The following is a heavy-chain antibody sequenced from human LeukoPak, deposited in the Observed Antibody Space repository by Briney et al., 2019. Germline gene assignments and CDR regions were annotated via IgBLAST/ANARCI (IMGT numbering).Heavy chain of an antibody. CDR2: IYYSGST. V-gene: IGHV4-39*07. D-gene: IGHD5-12*01. CDR1: GGSISSSSYY. Sequence: SETLSLTCTVSGGSISSSSYYWGWIRQPPGKGLEWIGSIYYSGSTYNNPSLKSRVAISVDTSKNQFSLKLSSVTAADTAVYYCARGGYYNWFDPWGQGTLVTVSS. J-gene: IGHJ5*02. CDR3: ARGGYYNWFDP.